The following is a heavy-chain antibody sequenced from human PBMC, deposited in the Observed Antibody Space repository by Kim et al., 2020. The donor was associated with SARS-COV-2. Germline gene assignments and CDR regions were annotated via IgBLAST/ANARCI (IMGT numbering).Heavy chain of an antibody. D-gene: IGHD6-13*01. CDR2: ISGSGGST. CDR3: AKDLRPAPGIAAAGTRNGGDAFDI. Sequence: GGSLRLSCAASGFTFSSYAMSWVRQAPGKGLEWVSAISGSGGSTYYADSVKGRFTISRDNSKNTLYLQMNSLRAEDTAVYYCAKDLRPAPGIAAAGTRNGGDAFDIWGQGTMVTVSS. J-gene: IGHJ3*02. V-gene: IGHV3-23*01. CDR1: GFTFSSYA.